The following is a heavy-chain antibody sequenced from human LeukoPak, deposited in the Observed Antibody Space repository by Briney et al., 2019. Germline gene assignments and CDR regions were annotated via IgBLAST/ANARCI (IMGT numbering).Heavy chain of an antibody. V-gene: IGHV4-38-2*02. Sequence: SETLSLTCTVSGYSISSGYYWGWIRQPPGKGLEWIGSIYHSGSTYYNPSLKSRVTISVDTSKNQFSLKLSSVTAADTAVYYCARGGSLVTSQYYFDYWGQGTLVTVSS. CDR3: ARGGSLVTSQYYFDY. D-gene: IGHD3-16*01. CDR1: GYSISSGYY. CDR2: IYHSGST. J-gene: IGHJ4*02.